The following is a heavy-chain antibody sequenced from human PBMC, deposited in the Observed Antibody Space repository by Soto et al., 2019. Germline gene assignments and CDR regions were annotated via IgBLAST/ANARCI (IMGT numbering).Heavy chain of an antibody. V-gene: IGHV4-34*01. CDR3: ARGEYSSSWGLDY. Sequence: SETLSLTCAVYGGSFSGYYWSWIRQPPGKGLEWIGEINHSGSTNYNPSLKSRVTISVDTSKNQFSLKLSSVTAADTAVYYCARGEYSSSWGLDYWGQGTLVTVSS. J-gene: IGHJ4*02. D-gene: IGHD6-6*01. CDR1: GGSFSGYY. CDR2: INHSGST.